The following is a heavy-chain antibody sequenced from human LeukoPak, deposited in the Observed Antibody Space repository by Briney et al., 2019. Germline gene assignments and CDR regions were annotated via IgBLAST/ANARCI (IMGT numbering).Heavy chain of an antibody. CDR2: INPSGGST. J-gene: IGHJ4*02. CDR3: AREYCSGGSCYPLHPYFDY. Sequence: ASVKVSCKASGYTFTSYYMHWVRQAPGQGLEWMGIINPSGGSTSYAQKFQGGVTMTRDTSTSTVYMELSSLRSEDTAVYYCAREYCSGGSCYPLHPYFDYWGQGTLVTVSS. CDR1: GYTFTSYY. V-gene: IGHV1-46*03. D-gene: IGHD2-15*01.